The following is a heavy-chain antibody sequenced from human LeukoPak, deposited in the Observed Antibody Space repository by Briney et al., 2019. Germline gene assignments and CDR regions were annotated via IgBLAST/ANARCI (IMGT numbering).Heavy chain of an antibody. D-gene: IGHD3-16*02. Sequence: GGSLRLSCAASRFTFSDYYMTWVRQAPGKGLEWVANIKQDGSEKYYVASVKGRFTISRDNAKNSVYLQMNSLRAEDTAMYYCARVRIEYDYVWGSYRRNPSFDYWGQGTLVTVSS. J-gene: IGHJ4*02. CDR1: RFTFSDYY. CDR2: IKQDGSEK. V-gene: IGHV3-7*01. CDR3: ARVRIEYDYVWGSYRRNPSFDY.